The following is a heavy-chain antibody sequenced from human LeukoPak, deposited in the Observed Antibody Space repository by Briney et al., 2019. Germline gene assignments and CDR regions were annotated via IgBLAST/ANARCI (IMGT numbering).Heavy chain of an antibody. Sequence: GRFTISRDNARNSLYLQMNSLRAEDTAVYYCARGCSTSCYDYWGQGTLVTVSS. V-gene: IGHV3-48*03. D-gene: IGHD2-2*01. CDR3: ARGCSTSCYDY. J-gene: IGHJ4*02.